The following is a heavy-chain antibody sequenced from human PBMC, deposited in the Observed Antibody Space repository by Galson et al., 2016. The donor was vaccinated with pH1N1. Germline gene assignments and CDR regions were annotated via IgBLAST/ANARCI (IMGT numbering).Heavy chain of an antibody. J-gene: IGHJ4*02. CDR3: ARGVSVAGTPRLDS. V-gene: IGHV4-31*03. D-gene: IGHD6-19*01. CDR2: IFYSGST. CDR1: GGSISSGGYY. Sequence: LSLTCTVSGGSISSGGYYWSWIRQHPGKGLEWIGYIFYSGSTYYNPSLKSRVTISVDTSKNQFSLKLSSVTAADTAVYYCARGVSVAGTPRLDSWGQGTPVTVSS.